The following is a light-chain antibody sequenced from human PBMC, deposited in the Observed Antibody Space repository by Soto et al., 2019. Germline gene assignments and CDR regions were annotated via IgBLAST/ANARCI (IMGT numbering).Light chain of an antibody. J-gene: IGLJ7*01. Sequence: QAVVTQEPSLTVSPGGTVTLTCGSSTGAVTSGHYPYWFQQKPGQAPRTLIYDTSNKNSWTPARFSGSLLGGKAALTLSGAQPEDEADYYCLLSYSGTRAMFGGGTQLTVL. CDR2: DTS. V-gene: IGLV7-46*01. CDR3: LLSYSGTRAM. CDR1: TGAVTSGHY.